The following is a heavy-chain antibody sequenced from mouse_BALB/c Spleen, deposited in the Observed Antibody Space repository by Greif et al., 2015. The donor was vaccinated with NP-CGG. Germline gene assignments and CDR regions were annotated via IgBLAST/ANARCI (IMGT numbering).Heavy chain of an antibody. V-gene: IGHV1S56*01. Sequence: VQLVESGPELVKPGASVRISCKASGYTFTSYYIHWVKQRPGQGLEWIGWIYPGNVNTKYNEKFKGKATLTADKSSSAAYMQLSSLTSEDSAVYFCARGDYDYDYAMDYWGQGTSVTVSS. CDR3: ARGDYDYDYAMDY. CDR2: IYPGNVNT. D-gene: IGHD2-4*01. J-gene: IGHJ4*01. CDR1: GYTFTSYY.